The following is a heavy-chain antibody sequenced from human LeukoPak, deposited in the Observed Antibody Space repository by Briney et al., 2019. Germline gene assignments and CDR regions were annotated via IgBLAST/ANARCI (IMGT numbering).Heavy chain of an antibody. J-gene: IGHJ5*02. CDR1: GFTFSGYG. CDR2: IWYDRSNK. D-gene: IGHD2-15*01. Sequence: GGSLRLSCAASGFTFSGYGMHWVRQAPGKGLEWVAVIWYDRSNKYYADSVKGRFTVSRDNSKNTLYLQMNSLRAEDTAVYYCARDGGQLLLSGWFDPWGQGTLVTVSS. CDR3: ARDGGQLLLSGWFDP. V-gene: IGHV3-33*01.